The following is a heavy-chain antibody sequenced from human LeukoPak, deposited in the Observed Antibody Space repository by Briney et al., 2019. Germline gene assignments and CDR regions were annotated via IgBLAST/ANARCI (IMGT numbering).Heavy chain of an antibody. CDR1: GFTFSSYA. CDR3: AKDSDDRSGWLP. CDR2: ISGSGGTT. V-gene: IGHV3-23*01. Sequence: GGSLRLSCAASGFTFSSYAMSWVRQAPGKGLEWVSGISGSGGTTYYADSVKGRFTISRDNSKNTLYLQMNSLRGEDTAVYYCAKDSDDRSGWLPWGQGTLVTVSS. J-gene: IGHJ5*02. D-gene: IGHD6-19*01.